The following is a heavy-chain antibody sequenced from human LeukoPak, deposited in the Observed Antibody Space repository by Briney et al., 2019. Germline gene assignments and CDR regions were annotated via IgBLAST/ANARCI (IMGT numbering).Heavy chain of an antibody. D-gene: IGHD3-22*01. CDR3: ARDTVNYYDSSGYYEFDY. J-gene: IGHJ4*02. CDR1: GGSISSYY. Sequence: SETLSLTCTVSGGSISSYYWGWIRQPPGKGLEWIGSIYHSGSTYYNPSLKSRVTISLDTSKNQFSLKLSSVSAADTAVYYCARDTVNYYDSSGYYEFDYWGQGTLVTVSS. V-gene: IGHV4-38-2*02. CDR2: IYHSGST.